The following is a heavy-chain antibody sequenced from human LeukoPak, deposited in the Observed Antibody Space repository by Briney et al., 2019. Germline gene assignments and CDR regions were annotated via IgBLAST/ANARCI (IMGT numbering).Heavy chain of an antibody. J-gene: IGHJ5*02. CDR1: GGTFSSYA. CDR3: ASELRPLAWFDP. Sequence: SVKVSCKASGGTFSSYAISWVRQAPGQGLEWMGGIIPIFGTANYAQKFQGRVTITTDESTSTAYMELSSLRSEDTAVYYCASELRPLAWFDPWGQGTLVTVSS. V-gene: IGHV1-69*05. D-gene: IGHD4-17*01. CDR2: IIPIFGTA.